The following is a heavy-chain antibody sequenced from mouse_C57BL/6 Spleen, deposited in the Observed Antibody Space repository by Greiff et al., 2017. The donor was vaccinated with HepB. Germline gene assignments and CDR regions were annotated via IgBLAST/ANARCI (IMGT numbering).Heavy chain of an antibody. J-gene: IGHJ3*01. CDR2: IYPGDGDT. V-gene: IGHV1-80*01. D-gene: IGHD1-1*01. CDR1: GYAFSSYW. CDR3: ARSPPYYGSSYVAWFAY. Sequence: QVQLKQSGAELVKPGASVKISCKASGYAFSSYWMNWVKQRPGKGLEWIGQIYPGDGDTNYNGKFKGKATLTADKSSSTAYMQLSSLTSEDSAVYFCARSPPYYGSSYVAWFAYWGQGTLVTVSA.